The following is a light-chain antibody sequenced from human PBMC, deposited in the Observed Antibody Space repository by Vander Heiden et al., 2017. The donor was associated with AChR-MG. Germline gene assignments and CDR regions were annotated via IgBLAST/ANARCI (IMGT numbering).Light chain of an antibody. V-gene: IGLV1-40*01. CDR2: GNS. CDR3: QSYDSSLSGYV. CDR1: SSNIGAGYD. Sequence: QSVLTQPPSVSGAPGQRVTIPCTGSSSNIGAGYDVHWYQQLPGTAPKLLIYGNSNRPSGVPDRFSGSESGTSASLAITGLQAEDEADYYCQSYDSSLSGYVFGTGTKVTVL. J-gene: IGLJ1*01.